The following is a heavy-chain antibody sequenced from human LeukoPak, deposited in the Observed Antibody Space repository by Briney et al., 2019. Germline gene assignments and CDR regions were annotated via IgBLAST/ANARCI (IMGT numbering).Heavy chain of an antibody. CDR3: TTDLWSNYYY. J-gene: IGHJ4*02. D-gene: IGHD4-11*01. V-gene: IGHV3-15*01. CDR2: IKSKTDGGTT. Sequence: GRSLRLSCAASGFTFSSYGMHWVRQAPGKGLEWVGRIKSKTDGGTTDYAAPVKGRFTISRDDSKNTLYLQMNSLKTEDTAVYYCTTDLWSNYYYWGQGTLVTVSS. CDR1: GFTFSSYG.